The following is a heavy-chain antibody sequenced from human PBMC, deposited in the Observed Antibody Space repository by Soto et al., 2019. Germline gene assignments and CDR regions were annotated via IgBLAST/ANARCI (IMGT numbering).Heavy chain of an antibody. V-gene: IGHV1-2*02. D-gene: IGHD2-21*02. CDR3: ARAVYCGDDCYSYGMDV. CDR1: GYSFTDDY. J-gene: IGHJ6*02. Sequence: QVQVVQSGAEVKKPGASVKISCKTSGYSFTDDYLHWVRQAPGQGLERVGWINPHSGSTNFAQKFLARVSMTRDTSISTAYMELFSLTSDDTAIYYCARAVYCGDDCYSYGMDVWGQGTTVTVSS. CDR2: INPHSGST.